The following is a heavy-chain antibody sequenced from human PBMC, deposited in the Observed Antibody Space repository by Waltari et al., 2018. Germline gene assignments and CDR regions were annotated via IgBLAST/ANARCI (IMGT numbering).Heavy chain of an antibody. Sequence: QVQLVESGGGVVQPGRSLRLSCAASGFTFSSYGMHWVRQAPGKGLEWVAVISYDGSNKYYADSVKGRFTISRDNSKNTLYLQMNSLRAEDTAVYYCAKDRGGSGYLFDYWGQGTLVTVSS. D-gene: IGHD3-22*01. V-gene: IGHV3-30*18. CDR1: GFTFSSYG. J-gene: IGHJ4*02. CDR3: AKDRGGSGYLFDY. CDR2: ISYDGSNK.